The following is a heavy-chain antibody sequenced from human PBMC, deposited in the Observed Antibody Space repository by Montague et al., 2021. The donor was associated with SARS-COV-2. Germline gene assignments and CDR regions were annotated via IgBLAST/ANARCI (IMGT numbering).Heavy chain of an antibody. J-gene: IGHJ6*02. CDR2: INHSGST. CDR3: ARALPVTTFFYSYYGMDV. CDR1: GGSFSGYY. D-gene: IGHD4-17*01. V-gene: IGHV4-34*01. Sequence: ETLSLTCAVYGGSFSGYYWSWIRQPPGKGLEWIGEINHSGSTNYNPSLKSRVTISVNTSKNQFSLELSSVTAADTAVYYCARALPVTTFFYSYYGMDVWGQGTTVTVSS.